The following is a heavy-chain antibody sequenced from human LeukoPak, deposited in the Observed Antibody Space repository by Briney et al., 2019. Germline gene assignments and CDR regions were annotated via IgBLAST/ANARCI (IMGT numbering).Heavy chain of an antibody. V-gene: IGHV4-34*01. CDR1: GGSFSGYY. CDR2: INHSGST. Sequence: SETLSLTCAVYGGSFSGYYWSWIRQPPGKGLEWIGEINHSGSTNYNPSLKSRVTISVDTSKNQFSLKLSSVTAADTAVYYCAGFSVGKNYYYYYMDVWGKGTTVTVSS. D-gene: IGHD1-26*01. CDR3: AGFSVGKNYYYYYMDV. J-gene: IGHJ6*03.